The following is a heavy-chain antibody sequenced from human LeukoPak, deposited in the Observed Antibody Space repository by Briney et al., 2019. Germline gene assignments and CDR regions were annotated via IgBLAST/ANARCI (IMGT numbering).Heavy chain of an antibody. J-gene: IGHJ4*02. CDR1: GFTFSSYG. V-gene: IGHV3-33*01. D-gene: IGHD2-2*01. CDR2: IWYDGSNK. Sequence: PGGSLRLSCAASGFTFSSYGMHSVRQAPGKGLEWVAVIWYDGSNKYYADSVKGRFTISRDNSKNTLYLQMNSLRAEDTAVYYCARDGEYCSSTSCSYLFDYWGQGTLVTVSS. CDR3: ARDGEYCSSTSCSYLFDY.